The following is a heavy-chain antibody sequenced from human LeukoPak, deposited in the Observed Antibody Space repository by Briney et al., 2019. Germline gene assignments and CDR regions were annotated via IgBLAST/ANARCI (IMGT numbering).Heavy chain of an antibody. Sequence: GGSLRLSRAVSGFTFDDYGMSWVREPPGKGREWVAGINRNGGRTGYADSVKGRITISRDNAKNSLYLQMNSLRAEYTALYHWARISCSSISCPFYYYYYMDVWGKGTTVTVSS. CDR1: GFTFDDYG. J-gene: IGHJ6*03. CDR3: ARISCSSISCPFYYYYYMDV. V-gene: IGHV3-20*01. D-gene: IGHD2-2*01. CDR2: INRNGGRT.